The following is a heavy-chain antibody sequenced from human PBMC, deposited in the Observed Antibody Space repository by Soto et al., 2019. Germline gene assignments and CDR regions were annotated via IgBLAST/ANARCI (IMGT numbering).Heavy chain of an antibody. V-gene: IGHV1-8*01. D-gene: IGHD4-17*01. Sequence: QVQLVQSGAEVKKPGASVKVSCKASGNTFTNYDINWVRQATGQGLEYLGWMNPNSGDTAYVQKFQGRVTMTWDTSXXTAFMELRSLRSGGTAVSFCERGVMSGAYSRWFDPWGQGTLVTVSS. CDR2: MNPNSGDT. CDR3: ERGVMSGAYSRWFDP. CDR1: GNTFTNYD. J-gene: IGHJ5*02.